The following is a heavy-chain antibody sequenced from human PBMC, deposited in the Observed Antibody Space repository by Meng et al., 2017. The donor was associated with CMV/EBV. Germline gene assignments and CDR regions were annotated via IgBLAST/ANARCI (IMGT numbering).Heavy chain of an antibody. J-gene: IGHJ4*02. V-gene: IGHV1-46*02. CDR2: INPSGGST. Sequence: EVSCKAAGYTFNSYYMHWVRQAPGQGLEWMGIINPSGGSTSYAQKFQGRVTMTRDTSTSTVYMELSSLRSEDTAVYYCARDRYFDYWGQGTLVTVSS. CDR1: GYTFNSYY. CDR3: ARDRYFDY.